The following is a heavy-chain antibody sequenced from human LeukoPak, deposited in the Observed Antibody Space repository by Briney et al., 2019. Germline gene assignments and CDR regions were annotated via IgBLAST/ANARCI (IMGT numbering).Heavy chain of an antibody. J-gene: IGHJ6*02. CDR3: ARDPDIVVVPAAGDYYYYGMDV. D-gene: IGHD2-2*01. CDR1: GFTFSSYG. CDR2: IWYDGSNK. Sequence: GGSLRLSCAASGFTFSSYGMHWVRQAPGKGLEWVAVIWYDGSNKYYADSVKGRFTISRDNSKSTLYLQMNSLRAEDTAVYYCARDPDIVVVPAAGDYYYYGMDVWGQGTTVTVSS. V-gene: IGHV3-33*01.